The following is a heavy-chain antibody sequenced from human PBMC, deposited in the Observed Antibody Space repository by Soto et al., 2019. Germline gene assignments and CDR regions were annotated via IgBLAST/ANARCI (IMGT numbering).Heavy chain of an antibody. CDR1: GDAIYIGGYY. D-gene: IGHD2-2*01. CDR2: IYHTGKT. CDR3: AREGTSTANWIDP. Sequence: SETLSLTCTVSGDAIYIGGYYWTWIRQHPGKGLEWIGYIYHTGKTYYNPSLESRVTMSVDTSKNQFSLKLASVTAADTAVYYCAREGTSTANWIDPWGQGTLVTV. V-gene: IGHV4-31*03. J-gene: IGHJ5*02.